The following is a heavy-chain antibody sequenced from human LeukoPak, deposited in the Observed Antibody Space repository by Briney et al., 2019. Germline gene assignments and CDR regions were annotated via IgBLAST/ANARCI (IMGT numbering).Heavy chain of an antibody. Sequence: ASVKVSCKASGYTFTSYGISWVRQAPGQGLEWMGWINTNTGNPTYAQGFTGRFVFSLDTSVSTAYLQISSLKAEDTAVYYCARTVDPQSPAFDYWGQGTLVTVSS. J-gene: IGHJ4*02. CDR1: GYTFTSYG. CDR2: INTNTGNP. V-gene: IGHV7-4-1*02. D-gene: IGHD2-15*01. CDR3: ARTVDPQSPAFDY.